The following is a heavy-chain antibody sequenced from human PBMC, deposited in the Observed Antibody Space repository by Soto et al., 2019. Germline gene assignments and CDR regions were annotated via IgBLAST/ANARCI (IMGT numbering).Heavy chain of an antibody. D-gene: IGHD5-12*01. V-gene: IGHV4-59*01. CDR3: ARGGNRYSNVASGVGGFDF. CDR1: GASISSSY. Sequence: SETLSLTCTVSGASISSSYWSWIRQSPERGLEWIAYVYHTGATNYNPSLKSRVTISLDTSKGQFSLNLTSLTTADTAVYFCARGGNRYSNVASGVGGFDFWGQDLWSPSPQ. J-gene: IGHJ4*01. CDR2: VYHTGAT.